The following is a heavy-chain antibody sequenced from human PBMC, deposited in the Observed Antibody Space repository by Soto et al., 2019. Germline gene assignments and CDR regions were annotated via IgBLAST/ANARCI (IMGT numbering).Heavy chain of an antibody. Sequence: PGGSLRLSCAASGFTFSSYSMNWVRQAPGRGLEWVSYISSSSSTIYDADSVKGRFTISRDNAKNSLYLQMNSLRDEDTAVYYCARSPFPYPGNFDYWGQGTLVTVSS. CDR3: ARSPFPYPGNFDY. J-gene: IGHJ4*02. CDR2: ISSSSSTI. V-gene: IGHV3-48*02. CDR1: GFTFSSYS.